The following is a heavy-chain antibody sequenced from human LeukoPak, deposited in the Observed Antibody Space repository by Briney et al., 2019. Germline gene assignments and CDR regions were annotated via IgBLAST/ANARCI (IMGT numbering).Heavy chain of an antibody. CDR3: ATNRVGTYDRPFDI. Sequence: PSETLSLTCIVSGGSINSHYWSWIRQPPGKGLEWIGDIHYTGTTKYNPSVKSRVTISIDTSKNQFSLELSSVTATDTAVYFCATNRVGTYDRPFDIWGQGTMVTVSS. J-gene: IGHJ3*02. CDR2: IHYTGTT. D-gene: IGHD1-26*01. CDR1: GGSINSHY. V-gene: IGHV4-59*08.